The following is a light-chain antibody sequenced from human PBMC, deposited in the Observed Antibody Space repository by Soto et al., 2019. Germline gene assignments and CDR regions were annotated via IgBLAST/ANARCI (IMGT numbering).Light chain of an antibody. V-gene: IGLV2-8*01. CDR1: SSNVGDYNY. CDR3: SSYAGSNNFVV. J-gene: IGLJ2*01. CDR2: EVS. Sequence: QSALTQPPSASGSPGQSVTISCTGTSSNVGDYNYVSWYQHHPGKAPKLMIYEVSQRPSGVPHRFSGSKSGNTASLTVSGHQADDVADYYCSSYAGSNNFVVFGGGTKLTVL.